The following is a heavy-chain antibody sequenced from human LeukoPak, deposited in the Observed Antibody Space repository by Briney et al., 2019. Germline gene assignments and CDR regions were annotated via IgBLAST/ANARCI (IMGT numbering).Heavy chain of an antibody. D-gene: IGHD3-3*01. J-gene: IGHJ4*02. CDR2: INPNSGGT. CDR1: GYTFTGYY. V-gene: IGHV1-2*02. Sequence: ASVKVSCKASGYTFTGYYMHWVRQAPGQGLEWMGWINPNSGGTNYAQKFQGRVTMTRDTSISTAYMELSRLGSDDTAVYYCARTRFLEWLSDYWGQGTLVTVSS. CDR3: ARTRFLEWLSDY.